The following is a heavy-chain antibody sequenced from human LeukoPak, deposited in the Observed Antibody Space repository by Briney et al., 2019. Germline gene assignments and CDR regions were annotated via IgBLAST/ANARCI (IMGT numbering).Heavy chain of an antibody. V-gene: IGHV4-59*01. Sequence: SETLSLTCTVSGGSISSYYWSWIRQPPGKGLEWIGYIYYSGITNYNPSLKSRVSISVDTSKNQFSLKLSSVTAADTAVYYCARMSTVSLAFDIWGQGTTVTVSS. CDR1: GGSISSYY. CDR3: ARMSTVSLAFDI. D-gene: IGHD4-17*01. J-gene: IGHJ3*02. CDR2: IYYSGIT.